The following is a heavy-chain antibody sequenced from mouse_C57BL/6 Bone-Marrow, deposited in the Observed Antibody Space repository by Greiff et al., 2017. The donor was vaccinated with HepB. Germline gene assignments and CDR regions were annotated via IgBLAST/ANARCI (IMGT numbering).Heavy chain of an antibody. CDR2: IYPRSGNT. Sequence: QVHVKQSGAELARPGASVKLSCKASGYTFTSYGISWVKQRTGQGLEWIGEIYPRSGNTYYNEKFKGKATLTADKSSSTAYMELRSLTSEDSAVYFCAKIYYYGSSCWGQGTTLTVSS. V-gene: IGHV1-81*01. CDR1: GYTFTSYG. D-gene: IGHD1-1*01. CDR3: AKIYYYGSSC. J-gene: IGHJ2*01.